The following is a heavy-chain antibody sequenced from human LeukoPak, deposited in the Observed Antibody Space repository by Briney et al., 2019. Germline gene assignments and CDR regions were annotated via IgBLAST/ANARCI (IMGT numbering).Heavy chain of an antibody. CDR2: IYSGGFT. V-gene: IGHV3-53*01. CDR3: ARDRTTGAFDI. CDR1: GFTVSDNY. J-gene: IGHJ3*02. D-gene: IGHD1-1*01. Sequence: GGSLRLSCAASGFTVSDNYMSWVRQAPGKGLEWVSVIYSGGFTYYADSVKGRFTISRDNAKNSLYLQMNSLRAEDTAVYYCARDRTTGAFDIWGQGTMVTVSS.